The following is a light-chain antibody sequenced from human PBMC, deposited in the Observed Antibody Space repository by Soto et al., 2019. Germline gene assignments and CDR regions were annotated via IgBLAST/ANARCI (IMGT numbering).Light chain of an antibody. CDR2: GAS. CDR1: LTVNTN. V-gene: IGKV3-20*01. Sequence: EIVLTQSPATLSVSPGEGATLSCRASLTVNTNLAWYQQKPGQAPRLLIYGASTRATGIPDRFSGSGSGTDFTLTISRLEPEDSAVYYCQQYGSSPTWTFGQGTKVDIK. J-gene: IGKJ1*01. CDR3: QQYGSSPTWT.